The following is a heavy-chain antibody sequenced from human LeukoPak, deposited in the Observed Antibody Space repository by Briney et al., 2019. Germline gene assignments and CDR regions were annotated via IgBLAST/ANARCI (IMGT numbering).Heavy chain of an antibody. V-gene: IGHV1-8*02. D-gene: IGHD2-21*01. Sequence: ASVKVSCKASGGTFSSYAISWVRQAPGQGLEWMGWMNPNSGNTGYAQKFQGRVTMTRNTSISTAYMELSSLRSEDTAVYYCARSKYGGDDYWGQGTLVTVSS. CDR2: MNPNSGNT. J-gene: IGHJ4*02. CDR1: GGTFSSYA. CDR3: ARSKYGGDDY.